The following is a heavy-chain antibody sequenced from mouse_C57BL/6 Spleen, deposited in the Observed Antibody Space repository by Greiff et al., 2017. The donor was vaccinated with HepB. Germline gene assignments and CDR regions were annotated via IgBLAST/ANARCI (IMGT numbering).Heavy chain of an antibody. D-gene: IGHD1-1*01. CDR2: IDPENGDT. CDR1: GFNIKDDY. Sequence: EVKLQESGAELVRPGASVKLSCTASGFNIKDDYMHWVKQRPEQGLEWIGWIDPENGDTEYASKFQGKATITADTSSNTAYLQLSSLTSEDTAVYYCTSSITTVVATRYFDVWGTGTTVTVSS. CDR3: TSSITTVVATRYFDV. V-gene: IGHV14-4*01. J-gene: IGHJ1*03.